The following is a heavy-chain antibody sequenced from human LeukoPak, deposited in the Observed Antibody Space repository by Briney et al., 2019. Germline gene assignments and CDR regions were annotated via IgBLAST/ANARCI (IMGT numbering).Heavy chain of an antibody. V-gene: IGHV4-59*08. CDR1: GGSFSGYY. CDR3: AGHHPRNTVDF. CDR2: ISDIGSI. Sequence: SETLSLACAVYGGSFSGYYWSWIRQPPGKGLEWIAYISDIGSINYNPSLKSRVTISLDTSKNQFSLKLSSVTAADTAVYYCAGHHPRNTVDFWGQGTLVTVSS. D-gene: IGHD2/OR15-2a*01. J-gene: IGHJ4*02.